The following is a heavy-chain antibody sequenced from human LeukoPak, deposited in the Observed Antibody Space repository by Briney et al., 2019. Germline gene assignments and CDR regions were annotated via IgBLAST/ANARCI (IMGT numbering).Heavy chain of an antibody. J-gene: IGHJ5*02. D-gene: IGHD4-11*01. CDR2: ISYDGSNK. CDR1: GFTFSSYA. Sequence: PGGSLRLSCAASGFTFSSYAMHWVRQAPGKGLEWVAVISYDGSNKYYADSVKGRFTTSRDSSKNTLYLQMNSLRAEDTAVYYCAKKTVTNFRYNWFDPWGQGTLVTVSS. CDR3: AKKTVTNFRYNWFDP. V-gene: IGHV3-30-3*02.